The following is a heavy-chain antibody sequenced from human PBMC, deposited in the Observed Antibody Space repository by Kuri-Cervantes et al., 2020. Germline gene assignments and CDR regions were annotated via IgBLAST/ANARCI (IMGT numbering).Heavy chain of an antibody. D-gene: IGHD4-17*01. CDR1: GFIFDDYA. CDR2: ISWNSGII. V-gene: IGHV3-9*01. J-gene: IGHJ4*02. CDR3: AKDGTVGHFDY. Sequence: SLKISCAASGFIFDDYAMHWVRQVPGKGLEWVSGISWNSGIIGYADSVKGRFTISRDNAKNTLYLQMNSLRAEDTAVYYCAKDGTVGHFDYWGQGTLVTVSS.